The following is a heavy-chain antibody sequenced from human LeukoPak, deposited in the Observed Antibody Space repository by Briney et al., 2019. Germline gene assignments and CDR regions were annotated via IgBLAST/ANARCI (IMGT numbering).Heavy chain of an antibody. V-gene: IGHV3-30*04. Sequence: PGRSLRLSCAASGFTFSSYAMHWVRQAPGKGLEWVAFIKFDGSNEYYGDSVKGRFTISRDISKNTLFLQMNSLRVEDTAVYYCAKRGQGYCTTNSCPGPFDIWGQGTMVTVSS. CDR2: IKFDGSNE. CDR1: GFTFSSYA. J-gene: IGHJ3*02. D-gene: IGHD2-2*01. CDR3: AKRGQGYCTTNSCPGPFDI.